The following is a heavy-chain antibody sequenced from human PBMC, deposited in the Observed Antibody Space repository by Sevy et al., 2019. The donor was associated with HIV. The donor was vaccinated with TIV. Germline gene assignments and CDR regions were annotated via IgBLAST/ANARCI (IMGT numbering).Heavy chain of an antibody. V-gene: IGHV4-59*01. J-gene: IGHJ4*02. CDR2: SGST. D-gene: IGHD5-18*01. Sequence: SETLSLTCSVSGGSISSYYWSWIRQPPGKGLEWIEYSGSTNYKSSLKSRVTISVDTSKNQFSLKLSSVTAADTAVHYCARVRYTFGFPVFLDYWGQGTLVTVSS. CDR3: ARVRYTFGFPVFLDY. CDR1: GGSISSYY.